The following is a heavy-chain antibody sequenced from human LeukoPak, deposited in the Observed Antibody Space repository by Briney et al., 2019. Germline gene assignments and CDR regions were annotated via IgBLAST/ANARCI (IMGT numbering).Heavy chain of an antibody. D-gene: IGHD3-22*01. CDR2: IYPGDSDT. J-gene: IGHJ3*01. V-gene: IGHV5-51*01. Sequence: HGESLKISCKGSGYSFTSYWIGWVRQMPGRGLEWMGIIYPGDSDTRYSPSFQGQVTISADKSISTAYLQWSSLKASDTAIYYCASQCAYYDSSGYLVSAFHLWGQGTMVTVSS. CDR3: ASQCAYYDSSGYLVSAFHL. CDR1: GYSFTSYW.